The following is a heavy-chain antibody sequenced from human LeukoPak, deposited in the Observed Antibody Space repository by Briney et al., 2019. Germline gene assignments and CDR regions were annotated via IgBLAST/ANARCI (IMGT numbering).Heavy chain of an antibody. J-gene: IGHJ4*02. CDR1: GFTVSNNF. V-gene: IGHV3-53*04. D-gene: IGHD6-19*01. CDR3: ARESSVSGWFIY. Sequence: PGESLRLSCAASGFTVSNNFMGWVRQAPGKGLEWVSGIYAGGSTYYADSVKGRFTLSRHNSENTLSPEMNSLRPEDTALYYCARESSVSGWFIYWGQGTQVTVSS. CDR2: IYAGGST.